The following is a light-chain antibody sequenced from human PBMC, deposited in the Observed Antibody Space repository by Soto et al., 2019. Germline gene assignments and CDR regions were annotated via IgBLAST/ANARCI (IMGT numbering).Light chain of an antibody. CDR2: DAS. Sequence: EIVMKQSPATLSVSPGEGATLSCRASQSVGDKLAWYQQKPGQGPRLLIYDASTRSTGVTARVSGSGSGTEFTLTISSLQSEDIAVYYCQQYNNWPPMYTFGQGTKLEIK. CDR3: QQYNNWPPMYT. J-gene: IGKJ2*01. CDR1: QSVGDK. V-gene: IGKV3-15*01.